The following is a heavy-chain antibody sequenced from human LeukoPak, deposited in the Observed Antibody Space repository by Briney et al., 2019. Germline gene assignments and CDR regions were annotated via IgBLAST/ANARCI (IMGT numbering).Heavy chain of an antibody. CDR2: ISAHNANT. J-gene: IGHJ4*02. CDR3: ARNIAAAFPDY. V-gene: IGHV1-18*01. Sequence: ASVKVSCKASGYTFTTYGISWVRQAPGQGLEWMGWISAHNANTNYAQKLQGRVTMTTDTSTSTAYMELRSLRSDDTAVYYCARNIAAAFPDYWGQGTLVTVSS. D-gene: IGHD6-13*01. CDR1: GYTFTTYG.